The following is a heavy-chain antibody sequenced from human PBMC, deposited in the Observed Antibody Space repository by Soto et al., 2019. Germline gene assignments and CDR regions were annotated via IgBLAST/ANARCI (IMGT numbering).Heavy chain of an antibody. CDR1: GYSLTSYW. CDR2: IYPGDSDT. CDR3: AASIFYYGMDV. Sequence: GESLQISCKGSGYSLTSYWIGWVRQMPGKGLEWMGIIYPGDSDTRYSPSFQGQVTISADKSITTTYLQWSSLKASDTAIYYCAASIFYYGMDVWGQGTTVTVSS. V-gene: IGHV5-51*01. J-gene: IGHJ6*02.